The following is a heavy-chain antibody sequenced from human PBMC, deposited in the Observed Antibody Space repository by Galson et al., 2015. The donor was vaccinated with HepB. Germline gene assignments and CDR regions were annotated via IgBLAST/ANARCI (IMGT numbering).Heavy chain of an antibody. J-gene: IGHJ4*02. V-gene: IGHV3-15*01. D-gene: IGHD6-19*01. Sequence: SLRLSCAASGFTFSNAWMSWVRQAPGKGLEWVGRIKSKPDGGTTDYVAPVKGRFTISRDDSKNTVYLQMNSLRAEDTAVYYCAKENSGWDRDLDYWGQGTLVTVSS. CDR2: IKSKPDGGTT. CDR1: GFTFSNAW. CDR3: AKENSGWDRDLDY.